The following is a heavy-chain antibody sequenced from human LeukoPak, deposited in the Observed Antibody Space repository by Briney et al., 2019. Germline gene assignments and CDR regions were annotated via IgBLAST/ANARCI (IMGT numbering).Heavy chain of an antibody. CDR1: GYTFTSYD. V-gene: IGHV1-8*01. J-gene: IGHJ4*02. Sequence: ASVKVSCKTSGYTFTSYDINWVRQATGQGLEWMGWMNPNSGNTGYAQKFQGRVTMTRNTSISTAYMELSSLRSEDTAVYYCARATPNLLGPTFDYWGQGTLVTVSS. D-gene: IGHD3-16*01. CDR3: ARATPNLLGPTFDY. CDR2: MNPNSGNT.